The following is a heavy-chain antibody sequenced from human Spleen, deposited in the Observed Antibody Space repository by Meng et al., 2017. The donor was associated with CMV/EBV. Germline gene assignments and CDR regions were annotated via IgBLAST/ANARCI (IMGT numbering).Heavy chain of an antibody. V-gene: IGHV1-2*02. CDR2: INPNSGGT. J-gene: IGHJ5*02. CDR1: GYN. D-gene: IGHD2-2*02. CDR3: ARELVYCSSTSCYNRGSFDP. Sequence: GYNMHWVRQDPGQGMEWMGWINPNSGGTNYAQKFQGRVTMTRDTSISTAYMELSRLRSDDTAVYYCARELVYCSSTSCYNRGSFDPWGQGTLVTVSS.